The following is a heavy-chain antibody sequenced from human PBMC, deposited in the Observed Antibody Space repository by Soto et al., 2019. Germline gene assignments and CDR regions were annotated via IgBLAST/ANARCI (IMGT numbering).Heavy chain of an antibody. J-gene: IGHJ4*02. Sequence: PSETLSLTCTVSGVSISSYFWSWIRQPPGRGLEWIGYIYHRGSTNYSPSLKSRVAISLDTSENQFSLKVNSVTAADTAVYYCARIGGYHGPLDYWGQGNPVT. CDR1: GVSISSYF. CDR3: ARIGGYHGPLDY. CDR2: IYHRGST. D-gene: IGHD3-16*02. V-gene: IGHV4-59*01.